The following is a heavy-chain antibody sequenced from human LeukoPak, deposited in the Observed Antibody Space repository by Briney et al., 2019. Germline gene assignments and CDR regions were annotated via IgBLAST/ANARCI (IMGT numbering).Heavy chain of an antibody. V-gene: IGHV3-7*01. D-gene: IGHD6-19*01. CDR3: ARGIAVAGRRSYYYGMDV. J-gene: IGHJ6*02. CDR1: GFTFSSYW. CDR2: IKQDGSEK. Sequence: PGGSLRLSCAASGFTFSSYWMSWVRQAPGKGLEWVANIKQDGSEKYYVDSVKGRFTISRDNAKNSLYLQMNSLRAEDTAVYYCARGIAVAGRRSYYYGMDVWGQGTTVTVSS.